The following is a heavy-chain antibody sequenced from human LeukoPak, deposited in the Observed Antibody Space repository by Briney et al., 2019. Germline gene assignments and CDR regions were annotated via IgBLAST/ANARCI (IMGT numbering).Heavy chain of an antibody. D-gene: IGHD1-26*01. CDR1: GFTFSNYG. Sequence: PGGSLRLSCAASGFTFSNYGMHWVRQAPGTGLEWVAYIRFGGDKKYFADSVKGRFTISRDNSKNTVYLQMNSLRAEDTAVYICVKDGGVGFLWASLPYFDHWGQGTLVAVSS. J-gene: IGHJ4*02. V-gene: IGHV3-30*02. CDR3: VKDGGVGFLWASLPYFDH. CDR2: IRFGGDKK.